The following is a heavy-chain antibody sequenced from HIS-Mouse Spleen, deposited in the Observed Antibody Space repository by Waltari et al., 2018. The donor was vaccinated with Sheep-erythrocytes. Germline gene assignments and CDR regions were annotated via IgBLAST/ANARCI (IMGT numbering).Heavy chain of an antibody. J-gene: IGHJ4*02. CDR2: IIPNLGIA. V-gene: IGHV1-69*04. CDR3: AQTGATTPHFDY. CDR1: GGTFSSYA. Sequence: QVQLVQSGAEVKKPGSSVKVSCKASGGTFSSYAISWVRQAPGQGLEWMGRIIPNLGIANYAQKFKGRVTSTADKSTSTAYMEMSSLRSEDTAVYYCAQTGATTPHFDYWGQGTLVTVSS. D-gene: IGHD1-26*01.